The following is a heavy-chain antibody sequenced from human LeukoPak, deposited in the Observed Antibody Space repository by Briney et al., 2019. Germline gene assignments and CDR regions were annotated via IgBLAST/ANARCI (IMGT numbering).Heavy chain of an antibody. V-gene: IGHV1-2*02. CDR1: GYTLTDYH. Sequence: GASVKVSCKAFGYTLTDYHMHWVRQAPGQGLEWMAWINPNSGDTNYAQKFQGRVTITRDMSTSTAYMELSSLRSEDTAVYYCAAGGSSSWYLMEHWGQGTLVTVSS. J-gene: IGHJ1*01. CDR2: INPNSGDT. D-gene: IGHD6-13*01. CDR3: AAGGSSSWYLMEH.